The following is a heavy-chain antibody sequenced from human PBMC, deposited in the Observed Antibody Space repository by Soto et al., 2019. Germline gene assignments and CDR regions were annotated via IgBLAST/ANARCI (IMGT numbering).Heavy chain of an antibody. J-gene: IGHJ4*02. D-gene: IGHD6-13*01. CDR3: ARRGWFAAAPPPFDY. CDR1: GGSISSSSYY. CDR2: IYYSGST. Sequence: QLQLQESGPGLVKPSETLSLTCTVSGGSISSSSYYWGWIRQPPGKGLEWIGSIYYSGSTYYNPSLKSRVTISVDTSKNQFSLKLSSVTAADTAVYYCARRGWFAAAPPPFDYWGQGTLVTVSS. V-gene: IGHV4-39*01.